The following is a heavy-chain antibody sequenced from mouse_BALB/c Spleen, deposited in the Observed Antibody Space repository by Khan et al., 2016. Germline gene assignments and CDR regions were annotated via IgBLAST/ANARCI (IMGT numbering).Heavy chain of an antibody. V-gene: IGHV14-3*02. CDR1: GFNIKDTY. Sequence: VQLKESGAELVKPGASVKLSCTASGFNIKDTYMHWVKQRPEQGLEWIGRIDPANGNTKYDPKFQGKATITADTSSTTAYLQLSRLTSEDTAVYYCARSPYEYDVGFAYWGQGTLVTVSA. CDR2: IDPANGNT. CDR3: ARSPYEYDVGFAY. D-gene: IGHD2-4*01. J-gene: IGHJ3*01.